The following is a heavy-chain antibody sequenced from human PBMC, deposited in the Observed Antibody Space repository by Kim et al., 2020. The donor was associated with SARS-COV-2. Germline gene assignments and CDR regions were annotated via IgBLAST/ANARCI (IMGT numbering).Heavy chain of an antibody. V-gene: IGHV4-59*13. CDR3: SRYSGYYGSGSYSPWDFCLCRIDV. D-gene: IGHD3-10*01. CDR2: IYYSGCT. J-gene: IGHJ6*02. CDR1: GGSISSYY. Sequence: SETLSLTCTVSGGSISSYYWSWIRQPPGKGLEWIGYIYYSGCTNYNPSLKRRVTISVDTSKNQFSLRLSSVTAADTAVYYCSRYSGYYGSGSYSPWDFCLCRIDVWRQGTSVTVSS.